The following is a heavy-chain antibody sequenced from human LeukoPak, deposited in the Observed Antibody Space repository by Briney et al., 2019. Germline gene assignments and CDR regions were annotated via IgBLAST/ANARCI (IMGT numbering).Heavy chain of an antibody. CDR2: INPAGSET. Sequence: GGSLRLSRAASGFSFSAYWMTWVRQAPGTGLEWVANINPAGSETYYVDPVKGRISISRDNAKNLVYLQMNSLRAEDTAVYHCARFGYVAAVDVWGQGTPVTVSS. D-gene: IGHD2-15*01. CDR1: GFSFSAYW. J-gene: IGHJ4*02. V-gene: IGHV3-7*01. CDR3: ARFGYVAAVDV.